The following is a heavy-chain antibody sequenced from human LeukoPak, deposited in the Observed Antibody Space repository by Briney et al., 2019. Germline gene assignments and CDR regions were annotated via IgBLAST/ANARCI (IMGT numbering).Heavy chain of an antibody. CDR3: ARQLWFGDHDYFDY. Sequence: PSETLSLTCTVSGGSISSSSYYWGWIRQPPGKGLEWIGSIYYSGSTYYNPSLKSRVTISVDTSKNQFSLKLSSVTAADTAVYYCARQLWFGDHDYFDYWGQGTLVTVSS. CDR1: GGSISSSSYY. D-gene: IGHD3-10*01. J-gene: IGHJ4*02. CDR2: IYYSGST. V-gene: IGHV4-39*07.